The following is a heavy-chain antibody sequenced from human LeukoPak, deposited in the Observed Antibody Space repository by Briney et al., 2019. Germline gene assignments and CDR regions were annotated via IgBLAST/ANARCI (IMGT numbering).Heavy chain of an antibody. D-gene: IGHD3-10*01. CDR1: GFTFNHYG. Sequence: GGSLRLSCASSGFTFNHYGLHWGRQAPGRGLEWLALISYDGSNKYYADSVKGRFTISRDNSKNTLYLQMNSLRAEDTAVYYCAKPLYGSGSFYHLDVWGQGTTVTVSS. J-gene: IGHJ6*02. V-gene: IGHV3-30*18. CDR2: ISYDGSNK. CDR3: AKPLYGSGSFYHLDV.